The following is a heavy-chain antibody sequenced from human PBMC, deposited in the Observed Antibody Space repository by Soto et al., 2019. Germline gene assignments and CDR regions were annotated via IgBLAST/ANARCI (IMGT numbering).Heavy chain of an antibody. CDR3: ARGGNQLRFLRSFDI. V-gene: IGHV4-4*02. Sequence: SETLSHTCAVSDVSISSTNWWTWVRQPPGKGLEWIGEIYHSGSSKYNPSLKSRVTISVDKSKNQFSLRLSSVTAADTAVYYCARGGNQLRFLRSFDIWGQGTMVTVSS. D-gene: IGHD3-3*01. CDR2: IYHSGSS. CDR1: DVSISSTNW. J-gene: IGHJ3*02.